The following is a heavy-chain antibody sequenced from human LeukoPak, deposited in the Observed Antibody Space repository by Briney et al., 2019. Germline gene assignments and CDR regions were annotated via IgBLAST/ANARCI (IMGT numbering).Heavy chain of an antibody. CDR3: ARRFGMATTGYYFDY. CDR1: GGTFSSYA. D-gene: IGHD5-24*01. V-gene: IGHV1-69*13. CDR2: IIPIFGTA. J-gene: IGHJ4*02. Sequence: GASVKVSCKASGGTFSSYAISWVLQAPGQGLEWMEGIIPIFGTANYAQKFQGRVTITSDESTSTAYMELSSLRSEDTAVYYCARRFGMATTGYYFDYWGQGTLVTVSS.